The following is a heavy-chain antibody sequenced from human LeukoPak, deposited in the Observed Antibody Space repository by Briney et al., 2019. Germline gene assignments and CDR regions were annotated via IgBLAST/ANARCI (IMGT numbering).Heavy chain of an antibody. V-gene: IGHV3-53*01. CDR1: GFTVSSNY. J-gene: IGHJ4*02. CDR3: ATRRLWLGEYY. CDR2: IYSGGST. D-gene: IGHD3-10*01. Sequence: PGGSLRLSCAASGFTVSSNYMSWVRQAPGKGLEWVSDIYSGGSTYYADSVKGRFTISRDNSKNTLYLQMNSLRAEDTAVYYCATRRLWLGEYYWGQGTLVTVS.